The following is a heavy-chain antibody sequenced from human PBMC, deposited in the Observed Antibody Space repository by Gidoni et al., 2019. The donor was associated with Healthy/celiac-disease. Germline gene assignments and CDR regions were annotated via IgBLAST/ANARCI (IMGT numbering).Heavy chain of an antibody. Sequence: QVQLVESGGGVVQPGRSLRLSCAASGFTFSSYGMHWVRQAPGKGLEWVAVISYDGSNKYYADSVKGRFTISRDNSKNTLYLQMNSLRAEDTAVYYCAKRSVAGGRGINRDYYYGMDVWGQGTTVTVSS. CDR1: GFTFSSYG. CDR2: ISYDGSNK. D-gene: IGHD3-3*01. J-gene: IGHJ6*02. CDR3: AKRSVAGGRGINRDYYYGMDV. V-gene: IGHV3-30*18.